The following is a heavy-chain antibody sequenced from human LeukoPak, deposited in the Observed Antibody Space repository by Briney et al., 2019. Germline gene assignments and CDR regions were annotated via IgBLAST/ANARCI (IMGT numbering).Heavy chain of an antibody. CDR1: GGSISSGSYY. V-gene: IGHV4-61*02. CDR2: IHSSGST. CDR3: ARDGDYGDYEY. J-gene: IGHJ4*02. D-gene: IGHD4-17*01. Sequence: TLSLTCAVSGGSISSGSYYWCWIRQPAGKGLEWIGRIHSSGSTNYNPSLKSRVSISADTSKNQFSLKLTSVTAADTAVYYCARDGDYGDYEYWGQGTLDTVSS.